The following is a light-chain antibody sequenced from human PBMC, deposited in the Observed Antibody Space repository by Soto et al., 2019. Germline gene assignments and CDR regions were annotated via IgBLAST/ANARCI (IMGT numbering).Light chain of an antibody. CDR1: QTISNTF. CDR2: GAS. Sequence: TQSPASLSLSGRDSVTLSCRASQTISNTFLAWYQQRPGQAPRLLIYGASGRAAGIPDRFSGSGSGTDVTLSISRLESEAFAVYYYQQYGVSPTFGGGTKVDIK. J-gene: IGKJ4*01. V-gene: IGKV3-20*01. CDR3: QQYGVSPT.